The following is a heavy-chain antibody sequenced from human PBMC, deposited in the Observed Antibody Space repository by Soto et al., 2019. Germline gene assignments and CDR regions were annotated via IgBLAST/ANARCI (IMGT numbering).Heavy chain of an antibody. V-gene: IGHV3-66*01. CDR2: IYSGGST. D-gene: IGHD2-8*01. J-gene: IGHJ3*02. Sequence: GGSLRLSCAASGFTVSSNYMSWVRQAPGKGLEWVSVIYSGGSTYYADSVKGRFTISRDNSKNTSYLQMNSLRAEDTAVYYCARDPRIVLNGGDAFDIWGQGTMVTVSS. CDR3: ARDPRIVLNGGDAFDI. CDR1: GFTVSSNY.